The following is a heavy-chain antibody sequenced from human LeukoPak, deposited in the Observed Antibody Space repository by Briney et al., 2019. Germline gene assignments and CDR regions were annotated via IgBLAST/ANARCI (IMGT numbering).Heavy chain of an antibody. J-gene: IGHJ4*02. CDR2: INSDGSST. CDR3: ARDPIAVAGTSGFDY. V-gene: IGHV3-74*01. Sequence: GGSLRLSCAASGFTFSSYWMHWVRQAPGKGLVWVSRINSDGSSTSYADSVKGRFTISRDNAKNTLYLQMDSLRAEDTAVYYCARDPIAVAGTSGFDYWGQGTLVTVSS. CDR1: GFTFSSYW. D-gene: IGHD6-19*01.